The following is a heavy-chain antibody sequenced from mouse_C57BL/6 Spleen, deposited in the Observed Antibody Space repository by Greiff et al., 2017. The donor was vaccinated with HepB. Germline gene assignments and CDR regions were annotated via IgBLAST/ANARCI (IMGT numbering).Heavy chain of an antibody. CDR1: GYTFTSYW. V-gene: IGHV1-50*01. J-gene: IGHJ2*01. CDR3: ARGGTAQATDY. D-gene: IGHD3-2*02. Sequence: QVQLQQPGAELVKPGASVTLSCKASGYTFTSYWMQWVKQRPGQGLEWIGEIDPSDSYTNYNQKFKGKATLTVDTSSSTAYMQLSSLTSEDSAVYYCARGGTAQATDYWGQGTTLTVSS. CDR2: IDPSDSYT.